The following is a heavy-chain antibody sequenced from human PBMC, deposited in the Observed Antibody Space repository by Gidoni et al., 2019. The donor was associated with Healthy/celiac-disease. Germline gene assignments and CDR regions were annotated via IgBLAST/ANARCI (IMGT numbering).Heavy chain of an antibody. J-gene: IGHJ5*02. Sequence: QVQRVQSGAEVKKPGAAVKVSCKATGDTCTGYYMHWVRQAPGQGLEWMGWIHPNSCGTNYAQKFHGSVTMTRDTSISTAYMDLSRLRSDDTAVYYCARDAHYVFWSGYYMCWFDPWGQGTLVTVSS. CDR2: IHPNSCGT. CDR3: ARDAHYVFWSGYYMCWFDP. CDR1: GDTCTGYY. V-gene: IGHV1-2*02. D-gene: IGHD3-3*01.